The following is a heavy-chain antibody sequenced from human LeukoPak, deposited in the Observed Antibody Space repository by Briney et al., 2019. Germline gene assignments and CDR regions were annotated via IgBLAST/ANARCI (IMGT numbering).Heavy chain of an antibody. D-gene: IGHD3-22*01. CDR3: AHVYYDSSGYYSPGDGAFDI. CDR2: IYSGGST. J-gene: IGHJ3*02. CDR1: GFTVSSNY. Sequence: GGSLRLSCAASGFTVSSNYMSWVRQAPGKGLEWVSVIYSGGSTYYADSVKGRFTISRDNSKNTLYLQMNSLRAEDTAVYYCAHVYYDSSGYYSPGDGAFDIWGQGTMVTVSS. V-gene: IGHV3-66*01.